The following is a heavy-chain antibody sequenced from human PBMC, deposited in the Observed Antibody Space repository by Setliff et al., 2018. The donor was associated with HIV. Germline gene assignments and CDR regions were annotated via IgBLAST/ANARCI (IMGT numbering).Heavy chain of an antibody. CDR1: SGSFGVYR. CDR2: IDSSGTT. V-gene: IGHV4-4*07. J-gene: IGHJ5*02. Sequence: SETLSLTCTISSGSFGVYRWSWIRQSAGRGLEWIGRIDSSGTTDYKPSLKGRVAISVDTSRNQFSLRVTSVTAADTAVYFCARDRHSSGLGSYGPWGPGILVTVSS. D-gene: IGHD3-10*01. CDR3: ARDRHSSGLGSYGP.